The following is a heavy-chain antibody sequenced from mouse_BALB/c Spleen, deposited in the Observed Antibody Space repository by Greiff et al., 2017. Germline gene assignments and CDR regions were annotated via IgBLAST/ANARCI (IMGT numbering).Heavy chain of an antibody. CDR2: INPSSGYT. CDR1: GYTFTSYT. V-gene: IGHV1-4*02. J-gene: IGHJ2*01. CDR3: ARGITTVGRDY. Sequence: QVQLQQSAAELARPGASVKMSCKASGYTFTSYTMHWVKQRPGQGLEWIGYINPSSGYTEYNQKFKDKTTLTADKSSSTAYMQLSSLTSEDSAVYYCARGITTVGRDYWGQGTTLTVSS. D-gene: IGHD1-1*01.